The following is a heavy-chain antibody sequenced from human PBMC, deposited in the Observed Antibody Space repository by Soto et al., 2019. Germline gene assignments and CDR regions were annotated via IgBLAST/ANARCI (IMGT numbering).Heavy chain of an antibody. CDR1: GYTFTSYG. J-gene: IGHJ4*02. V-gene: IGHV1-18*01. CDR2: ISAYNGNT. D-gene: IGHD2-15*01. CDR3: ARDELGYCSGGSCSGGI. Sequence: QVQLVQSGAEVKKPGASVKVSCKASGYTFTSYGISWVRQAPGQGLEWMGWISAYNGNTNYAQKRQGRVTMTTDTSTSTAYMELRSLRSDDTAVYYCARDELGYCSGGSCSGGIWGQGTLVTVSS.